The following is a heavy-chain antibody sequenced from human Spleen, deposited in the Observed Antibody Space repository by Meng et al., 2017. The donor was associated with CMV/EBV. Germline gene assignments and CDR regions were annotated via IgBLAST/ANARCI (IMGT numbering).Heavy chain of an antibody. V-gene: IGHV1-2*02. Sequence: ASVKVSCKASGYTFTGYYMHWVRQAPGQGLEWMGWINPNSGGTNYAQKFQGRVTMTRDTSISTAYMELSRLRSDDTAVYYCARDPIAAAGNGASGRYYYYYGMDVWGQGTTVTVSS. CDR1: GYTFTGYY. D-gene: IGHD6-13*01. J-gene: IGHJ6*02. CDR2: INPNSGGT. CDR3: ARDPIAAAGNGASGRYYYYYGMDV.